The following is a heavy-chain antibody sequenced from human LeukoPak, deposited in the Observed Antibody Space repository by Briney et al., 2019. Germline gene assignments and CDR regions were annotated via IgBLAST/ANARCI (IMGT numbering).Heavy chain of an antibody. V-gene: IGHV1-18*01. D-gene: IGHD3-22*01. CDR2: ISAYNGNT. CDR1: GYTFTSYG. CDR3: ATAAVDTMIVVVTGAFDI. J-gene: IGHJ3*02. Sequence: ASVKVSCKASGYTFTSYGISWVRQAPGQGLEWMGWISAYNGNTNYAQKLQGRVTMTTDTSTSTAYMELRSLRSDDTAVYYCATAAVDTMIVVVTGAFDIWGQGTMVTVSS.